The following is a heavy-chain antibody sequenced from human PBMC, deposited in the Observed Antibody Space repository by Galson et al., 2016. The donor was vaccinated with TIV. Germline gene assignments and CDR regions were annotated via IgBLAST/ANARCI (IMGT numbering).Heavy chain of an antibody. CDR1: GDSVSNNVVA. D-gene: IGHD6-13*01. Sequence: CAISGDSVSNNVVAWNWIRQSPSRGLEWLGRTYYRSKWYNDYAISVKSRLIINADTSNNQVSLQVNSVTPEDTAVYYWARGTGVWGDGWFLPWGQGTLVTVSS. J-gene: IGHJ5*02. V-gene: IGHV6-1*01. CDR2: TYYRSKWYN. CDR3: ARGTGVWGDGWFLP.